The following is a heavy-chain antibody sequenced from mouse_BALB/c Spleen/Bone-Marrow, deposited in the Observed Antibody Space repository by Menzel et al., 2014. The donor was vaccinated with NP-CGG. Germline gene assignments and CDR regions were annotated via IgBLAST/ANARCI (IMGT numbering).Heavy chain of an antibody. V-gene: IGHV1-9*01. CDR1: GYTFSSYW. Sequence: QVQLTESGAELLKPGASVKISCTSTGYTFSSYWIAWVKQMPGHGLEWIGEILPGSGTTNYIEKFKGKATYNADTSSNTAYRQLSSLTSEDSAVYCCARGGYSVTCLLPCWAQAALVA. CDR3: ARGGYSVTCLLPC. J-gene: IGHJ3*01. D-gene: IGHD2-12*01. CDR2: ILPGSGTT.